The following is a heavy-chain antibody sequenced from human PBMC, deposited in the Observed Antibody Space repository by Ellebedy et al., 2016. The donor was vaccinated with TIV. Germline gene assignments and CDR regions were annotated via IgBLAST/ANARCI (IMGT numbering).Heavy chain of an antibody. J-gene: IGHJ4*02. Sequence: AASVKVSCKASGYTFTSYYMHWVRQPHGQGLEWMGIINPSGGSTSYAQKFQGRVTMTIDTSTSTGYMDLRSLRSDDTAVYYCARGFRYGSGRWPLEYWGQGTLVTVSS. D-gene: IGHD4-23*01. CDR2: INPSGGST. CDR3: ARGFRYGSGRWPLEY. CDR1: GYTFTSYY. V-gene: IGHV1-46*01.